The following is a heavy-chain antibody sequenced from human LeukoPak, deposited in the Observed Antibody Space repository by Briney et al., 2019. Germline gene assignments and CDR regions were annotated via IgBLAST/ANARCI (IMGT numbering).Heavy chain of an antibody. CDR3: ANHVRSIVATIGY. CDR2: ISGSGSST. Sequence: GGSLRLSCAASGFTFSSYAMSWVRQAPGKGLEWVSAISGSGSSTYYADSVKGRFTISRDNSKNTLYLQMDSLRAEDTAVYYCANHVRSIVATIGYWGQGTLVTVSS. D-gene: IGHD5-12*01. V-gene: IGHV3-23*01. CDR1: GFTFSSYA. J-gene: IGHJ4*02.